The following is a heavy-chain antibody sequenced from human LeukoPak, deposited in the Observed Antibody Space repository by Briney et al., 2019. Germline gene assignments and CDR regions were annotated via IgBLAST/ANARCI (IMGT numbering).Heavy chain of an antibody. V-gene: IGHV5-51*01. CDR1: GYSFTTYW. CDR3: ARHEGSGSYYSY. Sequence: GESLRISCKGSGYSFTTYWIAWVRQMPGRGLEWMGIISPDDSEIRYSPSFRGQVTISADKSISTAYLQWSRLKASDTAIYYCARHEGSGSYYSYWGQGTLVTVSS. D-gene: IGHD1-26*01. J-gene: IGHJ4*02. CDR2: ISPDDSEI.